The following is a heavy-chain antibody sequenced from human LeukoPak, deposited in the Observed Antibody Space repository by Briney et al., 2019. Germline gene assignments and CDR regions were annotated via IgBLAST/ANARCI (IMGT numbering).Heavy chain of an antibody. J-gene: IGHJ4*02. CDR1: GGSFSGYY. Sequence: PSETLSLTCAVYGGSFSGYYWSWIRQPPGKGLEWIGEINHSGSTNYNPSLKSRVTISVDTSKNQFSLKLSSVTAADTAVYCCATNPKYSSSWIFDYWGQGTLVTVSS. V-gene: IGHV4-34*01. D-gene: IGHD6-13*01. CDR2: INHSGST. CDR3: ATNPKYSSSWIFDY.